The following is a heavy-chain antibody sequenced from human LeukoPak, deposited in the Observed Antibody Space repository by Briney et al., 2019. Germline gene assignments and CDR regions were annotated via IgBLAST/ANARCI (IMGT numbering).Heavy chain of an antibody. CDR2: LTTDGGST. CDR3: AKDVRRAAAADPFDY. CDR1: GFTFSTYD. V-gene: IGHV3-23*01. D-gene: IGHD6-13*01. J-gene: IGHJ4*02. Sequence: PGGSLRLSCAASGFTFSTYDVSWVRQAPGEGLEWVSSLTTDGGSTEYADSVMGRFTASRDNSKNTLYLQMNSLRAEDTALYYCAKDVRRAAAADPFDYWGQGTLVTVSS.